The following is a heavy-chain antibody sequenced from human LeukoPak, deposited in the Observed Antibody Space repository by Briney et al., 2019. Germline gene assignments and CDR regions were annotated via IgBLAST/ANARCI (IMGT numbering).Heavy chain of an antibody. CDR1: GVTFSSYV. Sequence: AGSLRLSCSASGVTFSSYVMHWVWQAQGQGLEYVSAIRSNGDNTYYADSVQGRFTISRDNSKNTLYLQMSSLRAEDTAVYYCVKDRVFSSSWYIVGFDYWGQGTLVTVSS. CDR3: VKDRVFSSSWYIVGFDY. D-gene: IGHD6-13*01. V-gene: IGHV3-64D*06. CDR2: IRSNGDNT. J-gene: IGHJ4*02.